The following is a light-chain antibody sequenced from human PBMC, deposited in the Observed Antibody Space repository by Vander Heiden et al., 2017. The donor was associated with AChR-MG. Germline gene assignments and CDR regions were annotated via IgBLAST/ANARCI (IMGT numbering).Light chain of an antibody. CDR3: QQYYSTLYS. V-gene: IGKV4-1*01. CDR1: QSILYSSNNKNY. CDR2: WAS. J-gene: IGKJ2*03. Sequence: DIVMTQSPDSLAVSLGETATINCKSSQSILYSSNNKNYLAWYQQKAGQPPKLLIYWASTRESGVPDRISGSGSGTDFTLTITSLQAEDVAVYYCQQYYSTLYSFGQGTKLEIK.